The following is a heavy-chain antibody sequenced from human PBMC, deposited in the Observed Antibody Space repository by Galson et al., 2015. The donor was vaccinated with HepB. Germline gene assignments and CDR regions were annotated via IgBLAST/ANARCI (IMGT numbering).Heavy chain of an antibody. Sequence: SLRLSYAASGFTFSSYGMHWVRQAPGKGLEWVAFIRYDGSNKYYADSVKGRFTISRDNSKNTLYLQMNSLRAEDTAVYYCAKEYGSGSYYNGAIDWGQGTLVTVSS. J-gene: IGHJ4*02. D-gene: IGHD3-10*01. CDR1: GFTFSSYG. V-gene: IGHV3-30*02. CDR3: AKEYGSGSYYNGAID. CDR2: IRYDGSNK.